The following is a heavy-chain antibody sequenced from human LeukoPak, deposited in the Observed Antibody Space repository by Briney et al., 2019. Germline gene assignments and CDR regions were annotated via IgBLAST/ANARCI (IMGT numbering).Heavy chain of an antibody. Sequence: ASVKVSCTASGYTFTSYGISWVRQAPGQGLEWMGWISAYNGNTNYAQKLQGRVTMTTDTSTSTAYMELRSLRSDDTAVYYCARGMRESIVVVVAATDAFDIWGQGTMVTVSS. D-gene: IGHD2-15*01. V-gene: IGHV1-18*01. CDR2: ISAYNGNT. J-gene: IGHJ3*02. CDR1: GYTFTSYG. CDR3: ARGMRESIVVVVAATDAFDI.